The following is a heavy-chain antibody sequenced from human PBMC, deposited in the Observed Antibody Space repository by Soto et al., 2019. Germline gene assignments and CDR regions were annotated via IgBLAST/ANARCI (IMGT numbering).Heavy chain of an antibody. CDR2: ISGSSSYT. CDR3: ARDVYGDYNFDY. J-gene: IGHJ4*02. Sequence: PGGSLRLSCAASGFSFSDYYMNWIRQAPGKGLEWVSYISGSSSYTNYADSVRGRFTIYRDNAKNSLYLQMNSLRAEDTAVYYCARDVYGDYNFDYWGQGTLVTVSS. D-gene: IGHD4-17*01. CDR1: GFSFSDYY. V-gene: IGHV3-11*05.